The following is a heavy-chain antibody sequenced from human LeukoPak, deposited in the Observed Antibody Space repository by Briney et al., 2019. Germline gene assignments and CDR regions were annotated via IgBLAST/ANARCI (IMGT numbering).Heavy chain of an antibody. V-gene: IGHV1-24*01. CDR3: ATDPDSSSSGTLGH. J-gene: IGHJ4*02. CDR1: GYTLTELS. CDR2: FDPEDGET. D-gene: IGHD6-13*01. Sequence: ASVKASCKVSGYTLTELSMHWVRQAPGKGLEWMGGFDPEDGETIYAQKFQGRVTMTEDTSTDTAYMELSSLRSEDTAVYYCATDPDSSSSGTLGHWGQGTLVTVSS.